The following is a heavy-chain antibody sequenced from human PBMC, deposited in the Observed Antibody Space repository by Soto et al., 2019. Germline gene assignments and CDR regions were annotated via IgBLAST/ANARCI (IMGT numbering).Heavy chain of an antibody. D-gene: IGHD2-15*01. J-gene: IGHJ6*02. CDR3: ARGLLVAAKKEESYYYYYGMDV. CDR1: GGTFSSYA. V-gene: IGHV1-69*13. CDR2: IIPILGTA. Sequence: SVKVSCKASGGTFSSYAISWVRQAPGQGLEWMGGIIPILGTANYAQKFQGRVTITADESTSTAYMELSSLRSEDTAVYYCARGLLVAAKKEESYYYYYGMDVWGQGTTVTGSS.